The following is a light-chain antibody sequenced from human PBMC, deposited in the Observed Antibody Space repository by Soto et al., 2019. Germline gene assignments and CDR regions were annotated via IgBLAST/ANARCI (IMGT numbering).Light chain of an antibody. CDR3: QQSYSTLQT. Sequence: DIQMTQSPSSLSASVGDRVTITCQASQSISSYLNWYQQKPGKAPKLLIYAASSLQSGVPSRFSGSGSGTDFTLTISSLQPEDFATYYCQQSYSTLQTFGQGTKV. CDR1: QSISSY. CDR2: AAS. V-gene: IGKV1-39*01. J-gene: IGKJ1*01.